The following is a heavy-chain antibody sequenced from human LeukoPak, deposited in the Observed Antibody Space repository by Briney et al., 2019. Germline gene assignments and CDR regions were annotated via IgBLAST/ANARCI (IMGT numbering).Heavy chain of an antibody. Sequence: SETLSLTCTVSGGSISSYYWSWIRQPPGKGLEWIADISDIGSINYNPSLKSRVTISLDTSKNQFSLKLSSVTAADTAVYYCAGHHPRNTVDFWGQGTLVTVSS. D-gene: IGHD2-8*02. V-gene: IGHV4-59*08. CDR1: GGSISSYY. CDR2: ISDIGSI. J-gene: IGHJ4*02. CDR3: AGHHPRNTVDF.